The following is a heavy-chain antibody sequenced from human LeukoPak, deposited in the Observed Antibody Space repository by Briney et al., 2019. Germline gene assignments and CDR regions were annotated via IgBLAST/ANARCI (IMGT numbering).Heavy chain of an antibody. D-gene: IGHD2-15*01. V-gene: IGHV1-8*01. J-gene: IGHJ5*02. CDR1: GYTFTSYD. Sequence: ASEKVSCKASGYTFTSYDINWVRQATGQGLEWMGWMNPNSGNTGYAQKFQGRVTMTRNTSISTAYMELSSLRSEDTAVYYCASTTTGYCSGGSCYNGFDPWGQGTLVTVSS. CDR2: MNPNSGNT. CDR3: ASTTTGYCSGGSCYNGFDP.